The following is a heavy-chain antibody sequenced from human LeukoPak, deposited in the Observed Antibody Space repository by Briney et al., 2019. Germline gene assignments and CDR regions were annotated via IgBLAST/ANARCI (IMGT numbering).Heavy chain of an antibody. D-gene: IGHD6-13*01. CDR2: INAYNGNT. CDR1: GYTFTGYY. V-gene: IGHV1-18*04. J-gene: IGHJ6*03. Sequence: ASVKVSCKASGYTFTGYYMHWVRQAPRQGLEWMGWINAYNGNTDYAQRVQGRVTMTTDTSTSTAYMELSSLRSDDTAVYYCARDRHIAAAVYYYYMDVWAKGTPVTVSS. CDR3: ARDRHIAAAVYYYYMDV.